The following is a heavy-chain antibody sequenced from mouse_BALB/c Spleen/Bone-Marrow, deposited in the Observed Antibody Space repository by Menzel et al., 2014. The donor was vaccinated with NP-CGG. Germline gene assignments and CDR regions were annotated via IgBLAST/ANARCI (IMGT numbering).Heavy chain of an antibody. CDR2: ILPGSGST. Sequence: VKLQESGAELMKPGASVKISCKAAGYTFSSYWIDWVKQRPGHGLEWIGEILPGSGSTNYNEKFKGKATFTADTSSNTAYMQLSSLTSEDSAVYYCASFYGRFAYWGQGTLVTVSA. D-gene: IGHD1-1*02. CDR1: GYTFSSYW. V-gene: IGHV1-9*01. J-gene: IGHJ3*01. CDR3: ASFYGRFAY.